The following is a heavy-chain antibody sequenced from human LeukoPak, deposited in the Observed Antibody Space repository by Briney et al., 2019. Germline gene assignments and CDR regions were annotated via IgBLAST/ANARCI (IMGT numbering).Heavy chain of an antibody. CDR2: IRYDGSNK. V-gene: IGHV3-30*02. Sequence: GGSLRLSCAASGFTFSSYGMHWVRQAPGKGLEWVAFIRYDGSNKYYADSVKGRFTISRDNSKNTLYLQMNSLRAEDTAVYYCAKDQVQVGATLTDWGQGTLVTVSS. CDR1: GFTFSSYG. J-gene: IGHJ4*02. D-gene: IGHD1-26*01. CDR3: AKDQVQVGATLTD.